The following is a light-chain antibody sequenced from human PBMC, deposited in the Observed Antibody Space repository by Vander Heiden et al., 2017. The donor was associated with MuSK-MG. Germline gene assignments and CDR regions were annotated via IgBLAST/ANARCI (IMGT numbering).Light chain of an antibody. CDR3: ISRDSSGTQYV. CDR1: TLRTYF. J-gene: IGLJ1*01. Sequence: SSELTQDPAVSVALGQTVSFTCQGDTLRTYFASWYQKKAGQAPMLVFYGKNNRPSGIPERFSASSSGTSSSLTITGAQAEDEADYYCISRDSSGTQYVFGAGTKVTVL. CDR2: GKN. V-gene: IGLV3-19*01.